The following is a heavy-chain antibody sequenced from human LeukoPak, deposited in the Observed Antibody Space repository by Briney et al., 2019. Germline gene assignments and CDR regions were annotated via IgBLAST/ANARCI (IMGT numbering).Heavy chain of an antibody. V-gene: IGHV1-46*01. CDR3: ARDGRLRYFDWLIQGNWFDS. CDR1: GYTFTSYY. D-gene: IGHD3-9*01. Sequence: GASVKVSCKASGYTFTSYYMHWVRQAPGQGLEWMGIINPSGGSTSYAQKFQGRVTMTRDTSTSTVYMELSSLRSEDTAVYYCARDGRLRYFDWLIQGNWFDSWGQGTLVTVSS. CDR2: INPSGGST. J-gene: IGHJ5*01.